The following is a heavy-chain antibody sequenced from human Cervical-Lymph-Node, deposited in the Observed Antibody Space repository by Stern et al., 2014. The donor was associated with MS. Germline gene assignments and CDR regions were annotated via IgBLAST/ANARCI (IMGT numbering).Heavy chain of an antibody. CDR2: ISNSSTHT. J-gene: IGHJ4*02. CDR1: GFTFSHYS. CDR3: ARARVGDYARSPHLDS. Sequence: EVQLVESGGGLVKPGESLRLSWDASGFTFSHYSLNWVRQAPGKGLAWISSISNSSTHTYYADSVEGRFTIYRDSAKDSVSLHMVSLRAEDTAVYYCARARVGDYARSPHLDSWGQGTLVTVSS. D-gene: IGHD4-17*01. V-gene: IGHV3-21*01.